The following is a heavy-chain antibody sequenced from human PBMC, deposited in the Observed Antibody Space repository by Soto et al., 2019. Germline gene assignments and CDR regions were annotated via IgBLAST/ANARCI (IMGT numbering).Heavy chain of an antibody. V-gene: IGHV5-10-1*01. J-gene: IGHJ4*02. CDR1: GYSFTSYW. Sequence: LKISCKGSGYSFTSYWIGWVRQMPGKGLEWMGRIDPSDSYTNYSPSFQGHVTISADKSISTAYLQWSSLKASDTAMYYCARSHGLGYCSGGSCSDYWGQGTLVTVSS. D-gene: IGHD2-15*01. CDR3: ARSHGLGYCSGGSCSDY. CDR2: IDPSDSYT.